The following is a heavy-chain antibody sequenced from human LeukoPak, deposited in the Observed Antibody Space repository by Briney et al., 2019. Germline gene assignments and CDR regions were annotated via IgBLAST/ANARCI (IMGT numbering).Heavy chain of an antibody. V-gene: IGHV4-61*02. Sequence: PSETLSLTCTVSGCSISSGSYYWSWIRQPAGKGLEWIGRIYTSGSTNYNPSLKSRVTISVDTSKNQFSLKLSSVTAADTAVYYCAREGRRRGYYDSRDGWKFDPWGQGTLVTVSS. D-gene: IGHD3-22*01. CDR1: GCSISSGSYY. CDR2: IYTSGST. CDR3: AREGRRRGYYDSRDGWKFDP. J-gene: IGHJ5*02.